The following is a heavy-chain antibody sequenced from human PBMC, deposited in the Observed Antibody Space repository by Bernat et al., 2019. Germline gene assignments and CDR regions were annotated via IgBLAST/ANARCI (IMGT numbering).Heavy chain of an antibody. CDR2: IYNTGRT. CDR3: ASLYGDYDWFDP. D-gene: IGHD4-17*01. J-gene: IGHJ5*02. CDR1: GGSISSYY. V-gene: IGHV4-59*08. Sequence: QVQLQESGPGLVKPSETLSLACTVSGGSISSYYWSWIRQPPGKGLECIGYIYNTGRTNYNPSLEGRVTISVDTSKNQFSLTLTSVTAADTAVYYCASLYGDYDWFDPWGQGTLVTVSS.